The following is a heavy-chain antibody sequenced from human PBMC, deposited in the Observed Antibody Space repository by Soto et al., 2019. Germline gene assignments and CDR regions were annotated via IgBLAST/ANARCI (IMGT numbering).Heavy chain of an antibody. J-gene: IGHJ5*02. Sequence: PGGSLRLSCAASGFTLSNNGMTWARQAPGKGLEWVSDITGSGRTYYADSVKGRFTISRDISKNTLYLQMNSLRAEDTAVYYCSGHGSGSAWGQGTLVTVSS. CDR2: ITGSGRT. CDR3: SGHGSGSA. CDR1: GFTLSNNG. D-gene: IGHD6-19*01. V-gene: IGHV3-23*01.